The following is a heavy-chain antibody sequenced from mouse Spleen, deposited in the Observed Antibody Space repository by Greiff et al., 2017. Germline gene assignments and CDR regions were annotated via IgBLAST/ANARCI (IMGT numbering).Heavy chain of an antibody. CDR1: GFSLTSYG. J-gene: IGHJ3*01. V-gene: IGHV2-4-1*01. CDR3: ASYSYYSYEFAY. D-gene: IGHD2-12*01. Sequence: VKLVESGPGLVPPSQSLSITCTVSGFSLTSYGVHWVRQSPGKGLEWLGVIWSGGSTDYNAAFISRLSISKDNSKSQVFFKMNSLQADDTAIYYCASYSYYSYEFAYWGQGTLVTVSA. CDR2: IWSGGST.